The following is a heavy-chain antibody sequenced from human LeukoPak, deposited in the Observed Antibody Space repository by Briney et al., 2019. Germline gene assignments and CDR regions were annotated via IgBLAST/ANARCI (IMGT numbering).Heavy chain of an antibody. J-gene: IGHJ4*02. CDR1: GFTFSSYG. CDR2: ISYDGSNK. V-gene: IGHV3-30*18. D-gene: IGHD4-17*01. Sequence: GGSLRLSCAASGFTFSSYGMHWVRQAPGKGLEWVAVISYDGSNKYYADSVKGRFTISRDNSKNTPYLQMNSLRAEDTAVYYCAKPPPYGDYSFDYWGQGTLVTVSS. CDR3: AKPPPYGDYSFDY.